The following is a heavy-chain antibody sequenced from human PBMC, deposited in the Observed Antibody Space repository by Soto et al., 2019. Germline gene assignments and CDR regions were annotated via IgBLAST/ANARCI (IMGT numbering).Heavy chain of an antibody. J-gene: IGHJ6*02. D-gene: IGHD5-18*01. CDR3: AVVDTAMRRLRNYYYYGMDV. Sequence: ASVKVSCKASGYTFTGYYMHWVRQAPGQGLEWMGWINPNSGGTNYAQKFQGRVTMTRDTSISTAYMELSRLRSDDTAVYYCAVVDTAMRRLRNYYYYGMDVWGQGTTVTVSS. CDR1: GYTFTGYY. V-gene: IGHV1-2*02. CDR2: INPNSGGT.